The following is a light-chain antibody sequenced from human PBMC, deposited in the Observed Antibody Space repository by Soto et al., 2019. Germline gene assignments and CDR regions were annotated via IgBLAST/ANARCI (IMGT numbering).Light chain of an antibody. Sequence: QLVLTQSSSASASLGSSVKLTCTLSRGHSSYIIAWHQQQPGKAPRYLMKLEGSGSYNKGSGVPDRFSGSSSGADRYLTISNLQFEDEADYYCETWASNTRVFGGGTKLTVL. CDR1: RGHSSYI. CDR3: ETWASNTRV. CDR2: LEGSGSY. V-gene: IGLV4-60*02. J-gene: IGLJ3*02.